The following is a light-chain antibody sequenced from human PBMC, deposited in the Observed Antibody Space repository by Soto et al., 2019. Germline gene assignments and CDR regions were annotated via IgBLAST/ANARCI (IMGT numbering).Light chain of an antibody. V-gene: IGLV2-14*01. J-gene: IGLJ1*01. Sequence: QSVLTQPASVSGSPGQSIIISCTGTSSDVGGYNYVSWYQQHPGKAPKLMIYDVGNRPSGVSNRFSGSKSGNTASLTISGLQAEDETDYYCSSYTSSSTLGVFGTGTKVTVL. CDR1: SSDVGGYNY. CDR2: DVG. CDR3: SSYTSSSTLGV.